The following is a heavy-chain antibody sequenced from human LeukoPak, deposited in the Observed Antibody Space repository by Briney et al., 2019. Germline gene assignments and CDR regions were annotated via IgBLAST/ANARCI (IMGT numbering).Heavy chain of an antibody. V-gene: IGHV3-48*02. D-gene: IGHD2-2*01. CDR3: ARVDHLTHIVVVPAARHY. CDR1: GFTFSSYS. J-gene: IGHJ4*02. CDR2: ISSSSSTI. Sequence: GGSLRLTCAASGFTFSSYSMNWVRQAPGKGLEWVSYISSSSSTIYYADSVKGRFTISRDNAKNSLYLQMNSLRDEDTAVYYCARVDHLTHIVVVPAARHYWGQGTLVTVSS.